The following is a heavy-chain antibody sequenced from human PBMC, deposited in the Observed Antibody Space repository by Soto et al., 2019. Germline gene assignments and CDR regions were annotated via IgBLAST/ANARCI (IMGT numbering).Heavy chain of an antibody. D-gene: IGHD3-10*01. J-gene: IGHJ4*02. CDR1: GFTFSSYA. CDR3: AKASGGQWSLFDY. Sequence: EVQLLESGGGLVQPGGSLRLSCAASGFTFSSYAMSLVRQAPGKGLEWVSAISSIGGTTYYADSVNGRFTISRDNFKKKLYLQLNSLRAEDTAVYYCAKASGGQWSLFDYWGQGTLVTLSS. V-gene: IGHV3-23*01. CDR2: ISSIGGTT.